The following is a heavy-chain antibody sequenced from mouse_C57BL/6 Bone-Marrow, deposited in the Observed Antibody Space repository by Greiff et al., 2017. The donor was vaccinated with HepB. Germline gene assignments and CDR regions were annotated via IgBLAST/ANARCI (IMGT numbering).Heavy chain of an antibody. CDR2: IDPSDSYT. V-gene: IGHV1-69*01. J-gene: IGHJ3*01. D-gene: IGHD2-3*01. Sequence: VQLQQPGAELVMPGASVKLSCKASGYTFTSYWMHWVKQRPGQGLEWIGEIDPSDSYTNYNQKFKGKSTLTVDKSSSTAYMQLSSLTSEDSAVYYCARYDGYYSWFAYWGQGTLVTVSA. CDR1: GYTFTSYW. CDR3: ARYDGYYSWFAY.